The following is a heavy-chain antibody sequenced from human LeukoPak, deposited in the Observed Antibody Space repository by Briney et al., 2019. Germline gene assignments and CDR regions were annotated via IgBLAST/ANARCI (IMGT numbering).Heavy chain of an antibody. CDR3: VREYSSSSGRAFDI. CDR2: ISSSGSAI. D-gene: IGHD6-6*01. J-gene: IGHJ3*02. CDR1: GFTFNSYS. V-gene: IGHV3-48*01. Sequence: GGSLRLSCAASGFTFNSYSMNWVRQAPGKGLEWVSYISSSGSAIYYADSVKGRFTISRDNAKNSLYLQMNSLRAEDTAVYYCVREYSSSSGRAFDIWGQGTMVTVSS.